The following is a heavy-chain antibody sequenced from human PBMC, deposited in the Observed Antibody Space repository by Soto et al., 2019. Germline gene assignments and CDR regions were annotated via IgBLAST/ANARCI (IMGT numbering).Heavy chain of an antibody. CDR1: GYTFTGYY. CDR2: INPNSGGT. D-gene: IGHD5-12*01. V-gene: IGHV1-2*02. J-gene: IGHJ4*02. CDR3: ARSPLIIVATNYFDY. Sequence: GXSVKVSCQASGYTFTGYYMHWVRQAPVQGLEWMGWINPNSGGTNYAQKFQGRVTMTRDTSISTAYMELSRLRSDDTAVYYCARSPLIIVATNYFDYWGQGTLVTVSS.